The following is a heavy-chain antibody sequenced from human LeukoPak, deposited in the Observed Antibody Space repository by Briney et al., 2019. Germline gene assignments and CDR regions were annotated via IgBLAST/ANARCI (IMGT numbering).Heavy chain of an antibody. J-gene: IGHJ5*02. D-gene: IGHD2-2*01. CDR2: IIPIFGIA. V-gene: IGHV1-69*04. CDR1: GGTFSSYA. Sequence: SVKVSCKASGGTFSSYAISWVRQAPGQGLEWMGRIIPIFGIANYAQKFQGRVTITADKSTSTAYMELSSLRSEDTAVYYCARDAVEVVPVAMYYNWFDPWGQGTLVTVSS. CDR3: ARDAVEVVPVAMYYNWFDP.